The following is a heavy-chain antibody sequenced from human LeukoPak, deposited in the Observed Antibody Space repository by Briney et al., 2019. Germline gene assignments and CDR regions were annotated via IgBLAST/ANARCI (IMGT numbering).Heavy chain of an antibody. D-gene: IGHD1-26*01. J-gene: IGHJ4*02. V-gene: IGHV1-46*01. Sequence: ASVKVSCKASGYTFTNYYIHWVRQAPGQGLEWVGVINPDGGSTTYAQKFQGRVTMTWHTSTSTVYMDLSSLRSEDTAVYFCARDRSIVGATPYFDYWGQGTLVTVSS. CDR3: ARDRSIVGATPYFDY. CDR1: GYTFTNYY. CDR2: INPDGGST.